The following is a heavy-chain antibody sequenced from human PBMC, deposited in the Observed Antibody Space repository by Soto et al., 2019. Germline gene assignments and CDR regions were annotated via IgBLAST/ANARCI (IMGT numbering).Heavy chain of an antibody. Sequence: ASVKVSCKASGYTFTGYYMHWVRQAPGQGLEWMGWINPNSGGTNYAQKFQGWVTMTRDTSISTAYMELSRLRSDDTAVYYCARDNPELYGYGSGSYNAFDIWGQGTMVTVSS. V-gene: IGHV1-2*04. CDR1: GYTFTGYY. D-gene: IGHD3-10*01. CDR2: INPNSGGT. J-gene: IGHJ3*02. CDR3: ARDNPELYGYGSGSYNAFDI.